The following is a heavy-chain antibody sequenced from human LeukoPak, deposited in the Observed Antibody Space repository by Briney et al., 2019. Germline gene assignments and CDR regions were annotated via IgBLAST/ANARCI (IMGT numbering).Heavy chain of an antibody. Sequence: ASVKVSCKASGYTFTSYGISWVRQAPGQGLEWMGWISAYNGNTNYAQKLQGRVTMTTDTSTSTAYMELRSLRSEDTAVYYCAREATTIFGVVKGFDPWGQGTLVTVSS. V-gene: IGHV1-18*01. CDR1: GYTFTSYG. J-gene: IGHJ5*02. CDR2: ISAYNGNT. D-gene: IGHD3-3*01. CDR3: AREATTIFGVVKGFDP.